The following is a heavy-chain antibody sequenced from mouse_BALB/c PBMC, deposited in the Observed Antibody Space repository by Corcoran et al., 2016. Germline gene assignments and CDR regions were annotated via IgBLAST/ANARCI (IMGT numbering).Heavy chain of an antibody. CDR3: ASTARATYAMDY. V-gene: IGHV9-1*02. J-gene: IGHJ4*01. D-gene: IGHD3-1*01. CDR1: GYTFTNYG. Sequence: QIPLVDSGPELKKPGDTVQISCEASGYTFTNYGMNWVKQVPGKGLKWMGGINTYTGEPTYADDFKGRFAFSLETYASTAYLQINNLKNEDMATYFCASTARATYAMDYWGQGTSVTVS. CDR2: INTYTGEP.